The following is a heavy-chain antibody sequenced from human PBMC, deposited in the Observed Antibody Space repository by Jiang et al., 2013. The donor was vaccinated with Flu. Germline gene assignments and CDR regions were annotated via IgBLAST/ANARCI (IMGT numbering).Heavy chain of an antibody. D-gene: IGHD1-7*01. J-gene: IGHJ4*02. Sequence: SGAEVRMPGASVKISCKASGYSFTSYTMHWMRQAPGQSLEWLGWLNTEYGGTKLSHRFQGRVTFTRDTSATTAYMELNSLTSVDTAVYYCARDLIGTPDYWGQGTLLTVSS. CDR1: GYSFTSYT. V-gene: IGHV1-3*04. CDR2: LNTEYGGT. CDR3: ARDLIGTPDY.